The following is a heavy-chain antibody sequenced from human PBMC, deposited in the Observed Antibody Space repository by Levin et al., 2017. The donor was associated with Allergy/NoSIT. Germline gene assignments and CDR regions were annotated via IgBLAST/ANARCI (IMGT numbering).Heavy chain of an antibody. CDR2: ISGSGGST. CDR1: GFTFSSYA. V-gene: IGHV3-23*01. CDR3: AKRGGSGWSGHGMDV. Sequence: GGSLRLSCAASGFTFSSYAMSWVRQAPGKGLEWVSAISGSGGSTYYADSVKGRFTISRDNSKNTLYLQMNSLRAEDTAVYYCAKRGGSGWSGHGMDVWGQGTTVTVSS. J-gene: IGHJ6*02. D-gene: IGHD6-19*01.